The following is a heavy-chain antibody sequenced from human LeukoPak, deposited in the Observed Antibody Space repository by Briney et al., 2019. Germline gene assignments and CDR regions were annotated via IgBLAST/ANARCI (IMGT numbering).Heavy chain of an antibody. CDR3: ARGPSSGWHKADY. CDR2: ISSYNGNT. D-gene: IGHD6-19*01. V-gene: IGHV1-18*01. Sequence: ASVKVSRKASGYTFTSYSINWVRQAPGQGLEWMGWISSYNGNTNYAQKLQGRVTMTTDTSTSTAYMELRSLRSDDTAVYYCARGPSSGWHKADYWGQGTLVTVSS. CDR1: GYTFTSYS. J-gene: IGHJ4*02.